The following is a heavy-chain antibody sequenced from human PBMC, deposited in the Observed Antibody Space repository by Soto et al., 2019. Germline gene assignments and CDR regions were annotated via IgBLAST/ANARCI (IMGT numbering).Heavy chain of an antibody. D-gene: IGHD6-13*01. Sequence: VGSLRLSCAASGFTFSNYWMNWVRQAPGKGLEWVANIKQDGSKKYYVDSMKGRFTISRDNAKNSLYLQMNSLRAEDMAVYYCARDVSGSSWPDYWGQGTLVTVSS. CDR3: ARDVSGSSWPDY. V-gene: IGHV3-7*01. CDR2: IKQDGSKK. CDR1: GFTFSNYW. J-gene: IGHJ4*02.